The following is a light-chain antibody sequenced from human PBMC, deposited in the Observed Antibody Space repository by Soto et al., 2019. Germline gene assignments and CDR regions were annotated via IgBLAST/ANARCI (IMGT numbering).Light chain of an antibody. CDR1: SSDVGSYNL. V-gene: IGLV2-23*03. Sequence: QSVLTQPASVSGSPGQSITISCTGTSSDVGSYNLVSWYQQHPGKAPKLMIYEGSKWPSGVSNRFSGSKSGNTASLTISGLQAEDEADYYCCSYAGSSTFVYVFGTGTKVTVL. CDR2: EGS. J-gene: IGLJ1*01. CDR3: CSYAGSSTFVYV.